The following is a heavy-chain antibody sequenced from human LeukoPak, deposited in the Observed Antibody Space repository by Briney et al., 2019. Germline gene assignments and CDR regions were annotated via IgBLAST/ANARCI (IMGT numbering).Heavy chain of an antibody. CDR1: GGSFSGYY. Sequence: SETLSLTCAVYGGSFSGYYWSWIRQPPGKGLEWIGEINHSGSTNYNPSLKSRVTISVDTSKNQFSLKLSSVTAADTAVYYCARGLGYGDYSNGAFDIWGQGTMVTVSS. J-gene: IGHJ3*02. CDR2: INHSGST. V-gene: IGHV4-34*01. CDR3: ARGLGYGDYSNGAFDI. D-gene: IGHD4-17*01.